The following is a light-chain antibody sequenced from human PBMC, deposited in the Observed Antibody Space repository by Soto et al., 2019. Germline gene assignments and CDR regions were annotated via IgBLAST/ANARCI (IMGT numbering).Light chain of an antibody. CDR3: QQYGSSPWT. Sequence: EIVLTQSPGTLSLSPVEIATLSCRASQSVSSSYLAWYQQKPGQAPRLLIYGASSRATGIPDRFSGSGSETDFTLTISRLEPEDFAVYYCQQYGSSPWTFGQGTTVDIK. J-gene: IGKJ1*01. V-gene: IGKV3-20*01. CDR2: GAS. CDR1: QSVSSSY.